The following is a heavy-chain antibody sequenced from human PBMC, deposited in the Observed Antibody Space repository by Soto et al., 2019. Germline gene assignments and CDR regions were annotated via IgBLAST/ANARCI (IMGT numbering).Heavy chain of an antibody. Sequence: EVQLLESGGGLVQPGGSLRLSCAASGFTFSSYAMSWVRQAPGKGLEWVSAISGSGGSTYYADSVKGRFTISRYNSKNTLYLQLNSLRAAETAVYSCAKRGGPYYYDSSGYFFDYWGQGTLVTVSS. CDR1: GFTFSSYA. CDR2: ISGSGGST. CDR3: AKRGGPYYYDSSGYFFDY. D-gene: IGHD3-22*01. V-gene: IGHV3-23*01. J-gene: IGHJ4*02.